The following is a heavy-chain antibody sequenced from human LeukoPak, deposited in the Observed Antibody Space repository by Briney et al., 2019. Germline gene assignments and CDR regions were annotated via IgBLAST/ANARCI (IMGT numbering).Heavy chain of an antibody. J-gene: IGHJ4*02. CDR1: GFTVSSNY. Sequence: PGGSLRLSCAASGFTVSSNYMSWVRQAPGKGLEWVSVIYSGGSTYYADSVKGRFTISRDNSKNTLYLQMNSLRAEDTAVYYCARDRVRGVIIGGFDYWGQGTLVTVSS. V-gene: IGHV3-66*01. CDR2: IYSGGST. D-gene: IGHD3-10*01. CDR3: ARDRVRGVIIGGFDY.